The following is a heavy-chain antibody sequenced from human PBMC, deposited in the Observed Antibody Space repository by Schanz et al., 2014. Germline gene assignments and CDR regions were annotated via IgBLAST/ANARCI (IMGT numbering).Heavy chain of an antibody. CDR3: ARDRQQLVGRIGYYYGMDV. Sequence: VQVVESGGGLVQPGGSLRLSCAASGFTFSSYAMHWVRQAPGRGLQWVAVISYDGSHKDYADSVKGRFTISRDNSKNTLYLQMNSLRAEDTAVYYCARDRQQLVGRIGYYYGMDVWGQGTTVTVSS. CDR2: ISYDGSHK. J-gene: IGHJ6*02. D-gene: IGHD6-13*01. V-gene: IGHV3-30*04. CDR1: GFTFSSYA.